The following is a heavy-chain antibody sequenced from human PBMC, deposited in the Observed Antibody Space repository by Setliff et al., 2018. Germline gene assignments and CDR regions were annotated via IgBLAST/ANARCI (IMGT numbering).Heavy chain of an antibody. D-gene: IGHD6-19*01. V-gene: IGHV3-11*01. CDR2: ISSSGSLI. J-gene: IGHJ4*02. CDR3: ATKAVAGT. Sequence: PGRTLRLSCATSGFTFSDYYMSWIRQTPGKGLEWVAYISSSGSLIYYPDSVKGRFTISRDNAKKSVDLQMNSLRAEDTAVYYCATKAVAGTGGQGTLVTVSS. CDR1: GFTFSDYY.